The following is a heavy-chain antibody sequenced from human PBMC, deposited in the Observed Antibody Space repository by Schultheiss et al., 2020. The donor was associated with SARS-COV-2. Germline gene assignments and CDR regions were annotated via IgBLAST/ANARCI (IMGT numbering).Heavy chain of an antibody. J-gene: IGHJ3*02. V-gene: IGHV3-13*05. CDR2: IGTAGDP. D-gene: IGHD3-3*01. CDR1: GFTFSSYD. Sequence: GGSLRLSCAASGFTFSSYDMHWVRQATGKGLEWVSAIGTAGDPYYPGSVKGRFTISRDNSKNTLYLQMNSLRAEDTAVYYCAKGPPFTIFGVLGAFDIWGQGTMVTVSS. CDR3: AKGPPFTIFGVLGAFDI.